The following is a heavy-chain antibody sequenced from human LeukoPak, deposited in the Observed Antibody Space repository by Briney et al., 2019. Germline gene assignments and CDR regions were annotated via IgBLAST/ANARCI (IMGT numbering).Heavy chain of an antibody. D-gene: IGHD3-3*01. J-gene: IGHJ5*02. V-gene: IGHV1-69*05. CDR2: IIPIFGTA. Sequence: ASVKVSCKASGDTFSSYAISWVRQAPGQGLEWMGGIIPIFGTANYAQKFQGRVTITTDESTSTAYMELSSLRSEDTAVYYCERDMSRTYYDFLVRWFDPWGQGTLVTVSS. CDR3: ERDMSRTYYDFLVRWFDP. CDR1: GDTFSSYA.